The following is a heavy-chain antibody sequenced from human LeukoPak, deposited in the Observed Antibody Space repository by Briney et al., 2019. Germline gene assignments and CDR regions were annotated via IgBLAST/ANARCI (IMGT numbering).Heavy chain of an antibody. J-gene: IGHJ6*03. CDR3: ARELEGYYGFWSGCMDV. CDR1: GGSISSYH. V-gene: IGHV4-59*01. CDR2: IYYSGST. Sequence: SETLSLTCSVSGGSISSYHWSWIRQPPGKGLEWIGYIYYSGSTNYNPSLKSRVTILVDTSKNQFSLKLTSVTAADTAVYYCARELEGYYGFWSGCMDVWGKGTTVTVSS. D-gene: IGHD3-3*01.